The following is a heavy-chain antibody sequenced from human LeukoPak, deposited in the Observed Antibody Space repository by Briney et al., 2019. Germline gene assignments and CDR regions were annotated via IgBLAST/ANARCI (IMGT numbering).Heavy chain of an antibody. D-gene: IGHD3-3*01. CDR2: IYYSGST. Sequence: PSETLSLTCTVSGGSISSSSYYWGWIRQPPGKGLEWIGSIYYSGSTYYNPSLKSRVTISVDTSKNQFSLKLSSVTAADTAVYYCGGTSLGYDFWVWFPGWFVPWGQGNLVTVFS. V-gene: IGHV4-39*01. CDR1: GGSISSSSYY. CDR3: GGTSLGYDFWVWFPGWFVP. J-gene: IGHJ5*02.